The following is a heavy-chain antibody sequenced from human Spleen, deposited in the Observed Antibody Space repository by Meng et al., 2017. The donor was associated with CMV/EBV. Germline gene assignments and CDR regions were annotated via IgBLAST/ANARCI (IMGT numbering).Heavy chain of an antibody. CDR3: ARAAFWSDYYTGIVGYFDL. CDR1: SGSYY. Sequence: SGSYYWSWIRQPPGKGLEWIGYIYYSGSTSYNPSLKSRVTISVDTSKNQFSLKLSSVTAADTAVYYCARAAFWSDYYTGIVGYFDLWGRGTLVTVSS. J-gene: IGHJ2*01. V-gene: IGHV4-61*01. D-gene: IGHD3-3*01. CDR2: IYYSGST.